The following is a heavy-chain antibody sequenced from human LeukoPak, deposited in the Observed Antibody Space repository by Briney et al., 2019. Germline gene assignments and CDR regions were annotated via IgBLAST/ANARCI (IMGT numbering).Heavy chain of an antibody. CDR2: INNDGSST. CDR1: GFTFSSYW. Sequence: GGSLRLSCAASGFTFSSYWMHWVRQAPGKGLVWVSRINNDGSSTNYADSVEGRFTISRDNAKNTLYLQMNSLRAEDTAVYYCARVGVGGSAYWGQGTLVTVSS. V-gene: IGHV3-74*01. D-gene: IGHD1-26*01. CDR3: ARVGVGGSAY. J-gene: IGHJ4*02.